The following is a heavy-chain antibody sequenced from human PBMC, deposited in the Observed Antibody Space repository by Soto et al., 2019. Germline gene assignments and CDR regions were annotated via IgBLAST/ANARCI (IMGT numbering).Heavy chain of an antibody. J-gene: IGHJ6*02. Sequence: GGSLRLSCAASGFTFSSYAMHWVRQAPGKGLEWVAVISYDGSNKYYADSVKGRFTISRDNSKNTLYLQMNSLRAEDTAVYYCARELGDIVVVVAAPGGYYGMDVWGQGTTVPVSS. CDR1: GFTFSSYA. V-gene: IGHV3-30-3*01. CDR2: ISYDGSNK. D-gene: IGHD2-15*01. CDR3: ARELGDIVVVVAAPGGYYGMDV.